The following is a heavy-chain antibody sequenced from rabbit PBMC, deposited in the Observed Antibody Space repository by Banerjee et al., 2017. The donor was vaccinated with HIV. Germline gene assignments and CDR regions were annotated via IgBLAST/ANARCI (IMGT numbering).Heavy chain of an antibody. CDR3: ARRYAGYAGYGSADL. Sequence: QQQLVESGGDLVKPEGSLTLTCTASGFSFSSGYDMCWVRQAPGKGLEWIACIYAGSSGYTWYASWAKGRFTISKTSSTTVTLQMTSLTAADTATYFCARRYAGYAGYGSADLWGPGTLVTVS. J-gene: IGHJ4*01. D-gene: IGHD4-2*01. CDR2: IYAGSSGYT. CDR1: GFSFSSGYD. V-gene: IGHV1S45*01.